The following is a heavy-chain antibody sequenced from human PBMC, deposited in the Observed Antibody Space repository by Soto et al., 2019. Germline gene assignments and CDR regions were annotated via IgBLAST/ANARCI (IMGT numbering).Heavy chain of an antibody. CDR3: GTVFEH. J-gene: IGHJ4*02. CDR2: VDSDGRGT. V-gene: IGHV3-74*01. CDR1: GITFTNDW. Sequence: EVQLVESGGGSVQPGGSLRLSCVASGITFTNDWMHWVRQVPGKGLVWFARVDSDGRGTSYADFVKGRFTISRDNAKNTLYLQMNILRVEDTAMYYCGTVFEHWGQGIPVTVSS.